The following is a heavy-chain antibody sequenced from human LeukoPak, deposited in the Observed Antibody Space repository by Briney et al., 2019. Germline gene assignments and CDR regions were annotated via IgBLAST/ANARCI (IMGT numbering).Heavy chain of an antibody. CDR1: GGSFSGYY. D-gene: IGHD2-15*01. CDR3: ARRRVVVAATRDYGMDV. CDR2: INHSGST. V-gene: IGHV4-34*01. J-gene: IGHJ6*02. Sequence: SETLSLTCAVYGGSFSGYYWSWIRQPPGKGLEWIGEINHSGSTNYNPSLKSRVTISVDTSKNQFFLKLSSVTAADTAVYYCARRRVVVAATRDYGMDVWGQGTTVTVSS.